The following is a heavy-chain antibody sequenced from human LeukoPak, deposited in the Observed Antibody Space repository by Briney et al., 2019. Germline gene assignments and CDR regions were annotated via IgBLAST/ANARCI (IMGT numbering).Heavy chain of an antibody. Sequence: GGSLRLSCAAAGFTFSSYWMSWVRQAPGKGLEWVANIKQDGSEKYYMDSVKGRFTISRDNAKNSLYLQINSLRAEDTAVYYCAREGGDHVLIDYWGQGALVTVSS. CDR3: AREGGDHVLIDY. CDR1: GFTFSSYW. CDR2: IKQDGSEK. V-gene: IGHV3-7*03. J-gene: IGHJ4*02. D-gene: IGHD4/OR15-4a*01.